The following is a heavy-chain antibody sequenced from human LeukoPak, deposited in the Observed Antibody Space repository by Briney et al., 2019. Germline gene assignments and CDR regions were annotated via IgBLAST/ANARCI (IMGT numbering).Heavy chain of an antibody. V-gene: IGHV4-34*01. J-gene: IGHJ4*02. D-gene: IGHD5-12*01. Sequence: SETLSLTCAVYGGSFSGYYWSWIRQPPGKGLEWIGEINHSGSTNYNPSLKSRVTISVDTSKNQFSLKLSSVTAADTAVYYCARHARGYIDYWGQGTLVTVSS. CDR3: ARHARGYIDY. CDR1: GGSFSGYY. CDR2: INHSGST.